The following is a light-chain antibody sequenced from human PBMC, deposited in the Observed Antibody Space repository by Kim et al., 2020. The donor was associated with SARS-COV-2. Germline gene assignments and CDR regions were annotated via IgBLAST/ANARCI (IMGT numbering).Light chain of an antibody. V-gene: IGKV3-20*01. Sequence: VVLTQSPGTLSLSPGETATLSCRASQSVATNHLAWYQKKHGQAPRLLISGASTRATGVPDRFSGSGSGPDYTLTISRLEPEDFAVYYCQQYGSSTGMYTFGQGTKLEIK. CDR3: QQYGSSTGMYT. CDR2: GAS. CDR1: QSVATNH. J-gene: IGKJ2*01.